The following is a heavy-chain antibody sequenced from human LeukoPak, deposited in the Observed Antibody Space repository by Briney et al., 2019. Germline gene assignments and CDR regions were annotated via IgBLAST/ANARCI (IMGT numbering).Heavy chain of an antibody. V-gene: IGHV3-30-3*01. CDR1: GFTFSSYA. J-gene: IGHJ5*02. D-gene: IGHD3-10*01. CDR3: ARNPAAWFGELSSWFDP. CDR2: ISYDGSSK. Sequence: GGSLRLSCAASGFTFSSYAMHWVRQAPGKGLEWVAVISYDGSSKYYADSVKGRSTISRDNSKSTLYLQLSSLKIDDSAVYYCARNPAAWFGELSSWFDPWGQGTLVTVSS.